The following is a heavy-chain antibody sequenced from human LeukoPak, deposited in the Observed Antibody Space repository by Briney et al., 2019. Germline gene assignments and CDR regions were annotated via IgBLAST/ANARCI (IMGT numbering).Heavy chain of an antibody. V-gene: IGHV4-34*01. J-gene: IGHJ4*02. CDR1: GGSFSGYY. CDR2: INHSGST. D-gene: IGHD3-22*01. CDR3: ARLYYYDSSGFFDY. Sequence: SETLSLTCAVYGGSFSGYYWSWIRQPPGKGLEWIGEINHSGSTNYNPSLKSRVTISVDTSKNRFSLKLSSVTAADTAVYYCARLYYYDSSGFFDYWGQGTLVTVSS.